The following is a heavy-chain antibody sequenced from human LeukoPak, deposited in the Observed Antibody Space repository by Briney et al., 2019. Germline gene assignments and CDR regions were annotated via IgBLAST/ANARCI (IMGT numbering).Heavy chain of an antibody. CDR2: ISSSGSTI. Sequence: GGSLRLSCAASGFTFSDYYMSRIRQAPGKGLEWVSYISSSGSTIYYADSVKGRFTISRDNAKNSLYLQMNSLRAEDTAVYYCASRCSSTSCYKGGGAYWGQGTLVTVSS. CDR1: GFTFSDYY. CDR3: ASRCSSTSCYKGGGAY. V-gene: IGHV3-11*01. J-gene: IGHJ4*02. D-gene: IGHD2-2*02.